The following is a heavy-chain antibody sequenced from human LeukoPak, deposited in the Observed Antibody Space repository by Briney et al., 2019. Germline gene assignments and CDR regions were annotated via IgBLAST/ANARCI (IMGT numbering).Heavy chain of an antibody. Sequence: ASVKVSCKASEYTFTSYYMHWVRQAPGQGLEWMGIINPSGGSTSYAQKFQGRVTMTRDTSTSTVYMELSSLRSEDTAVYYCARDLGDRYSSSWYPDYWGQGTLVTVSS. CDR2: INPSGGST. V-gene: IGHV1-46*01. CDR3: ARDLGDRYSSSWYPDY. J-gene: IGHJ4*02. D-gene: IGHD6-13*01. CDR1: EYTFTSYY.